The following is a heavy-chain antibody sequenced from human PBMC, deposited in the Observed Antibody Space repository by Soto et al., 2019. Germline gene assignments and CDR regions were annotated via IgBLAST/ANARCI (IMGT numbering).Heavy chain of an antibody. Sequence: EVHLLESGGGLVQRGGSLRLSCVASGFTFNNYAMNWVRQAPGKGLEWVSNIGGRGGNTFYADSMRGRFTISRDNSKNTVYLQMNNLRVEDSATYYCAKPSAYGDFARSFDSWGQGTLVTVS. D-gene: IGHD4-17*01. CDR3: AKPSAYGDFARSFDS. V-gene: IGHV3-23*01. CDR1: GFTFNNYA. CDR2: IGGRGGNT. J-gene: IGHJ4*02.